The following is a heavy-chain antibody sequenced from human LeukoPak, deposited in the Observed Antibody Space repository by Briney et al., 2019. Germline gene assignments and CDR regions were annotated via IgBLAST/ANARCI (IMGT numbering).Heavy chain of an antibody. D-gene: IGHD1-1*01. V-gene: IGHV3-74*01. CDR1: GFYFRNYW. Sequence: GGSLRLSCAASGFYFRNYWMHWVRQAPGKGLVWVSRTNSDGSSTSYADSVKGRFTISRDNAENTLYLQINSLRAEDTAVYYCATDEAATGRLDYWGQGTLVTDSS. CDR3: ATDEAATGRLDY. J-gene: IGHJ4*02. CDR2: TNSDGSST.